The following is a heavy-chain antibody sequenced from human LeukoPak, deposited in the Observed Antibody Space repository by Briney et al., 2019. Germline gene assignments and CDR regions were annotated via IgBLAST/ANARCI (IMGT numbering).Heavy chain of an antibody. Sequence: SVKVSCKASGGTFSSYAISRVRQAPGQGLEWMGGIILIFGTANYAQKFQGRVTITADKSTSTAYMELSSLRSEDTVVYYCAREKNTGWYKFHDAFDIWGQGTMVTVSS. D-gene: IGHD6-19*01. J-gene: IGHJ3*02. CDR3: AREKNTGWYKFHDAFDI. CDR1: GGTFSSYA. V-gene: IGHV1-69*06. CDR2: IILIFGTA.